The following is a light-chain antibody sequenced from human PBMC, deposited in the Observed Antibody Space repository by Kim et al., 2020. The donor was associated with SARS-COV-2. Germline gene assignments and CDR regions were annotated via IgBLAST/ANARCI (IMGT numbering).Light chain of an antibody. Sequence: IQLTQSPSSLSASVGDRVTITCRTSQGINSRLAWYQQKPGKAPELVIYSVSTLQSGVPSRFSGSGSGTDFTLTISSLQPEDFATYYCQQFNGYPLTFGGGTKVDIK. CDR3: QQFNGYPLT. CDR1: QGINSR. CDR2: SVS. J-gene: IGKJ4*01. V-gene: IGKV1-9*01.